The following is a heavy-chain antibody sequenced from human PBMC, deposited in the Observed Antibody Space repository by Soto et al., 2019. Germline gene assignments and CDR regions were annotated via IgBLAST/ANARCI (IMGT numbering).Heavy chain of an antibody. Sequence: QVQLVESGGGVVQPGTSLRVSCVGSGFTFRSYVIHWVRQAPGKGLEWVALTSYDGSDKYYGDSVRGRFTISRDNSRNTVDLRMDSLRLEDTALYYCARWGTTGGLDVWGQGTLVSVS. CDR2: TSYDGSDK. D-gene: IGHD3-16*01. CDR3: ARWGTTGGLDV. V-gene: IGHV3-30*19. J-gene: IGHJ1*01. CDR1: GFTFRSYV.